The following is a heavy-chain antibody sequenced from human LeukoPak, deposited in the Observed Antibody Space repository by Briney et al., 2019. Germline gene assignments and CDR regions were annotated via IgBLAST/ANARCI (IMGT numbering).Heavy chain of an antibody. CDR1: GFTFSSYE. CDR2: ISSSGSTI. D-gene: IGHD1-26*01. V-gene: IGHV3-48*03. Sequence: GGSLRLSCAASGFTFSSYEMNWVRQAPGKGLEWVSYISSSGSTIYYADSVKGRFTISRDNAKNSLYLQMNSLRAEDTAVYYCAKPIGSSYPSDAFDIWGQGTMVTVSS. CDR3: AKPIGSSYPSDAFDI. J-gene: IGHJ3*02.